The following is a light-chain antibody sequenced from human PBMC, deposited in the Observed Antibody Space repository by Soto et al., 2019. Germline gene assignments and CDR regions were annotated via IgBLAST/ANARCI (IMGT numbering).Light chain of an antibody. CDR1: SSNIGYNA. V-gene: IGLV1-36*01. Sequence: QSALTQPPSVSEAPRQRVTISCSGSSSNIGYNAVNWYQQLPGKAPKLLIYYDDLLPSGVSDRFSGSKSGTSASLAISGLQSEDEADYYCAAWDDSLNGYVFGTGTKVTVL. CDR3: AAWDDSLNGYV. CDR2: YDD. J-gene: IGLJ1*01.